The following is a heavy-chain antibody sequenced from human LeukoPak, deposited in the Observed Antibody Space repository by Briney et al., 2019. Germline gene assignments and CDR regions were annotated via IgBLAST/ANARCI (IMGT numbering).Heavy chain of an antibody. J-gene: IGHJ4*02. V-gene: IGHV3-23*01. CDR1: GFTFSSYA. D-gene: IGHD3-22*01. CDR2: ISGSGGST. Sequence: QPGGSLRLSCAASGFTFSSYAMSWVRQAPGKGLDWVSAISGSGGSTYYADSVKGRFTISRDNSKNTLYLQMNSLRAEDTALYYCARGRPRGYDSSGYYFGLYYYFDYWGQGTLVTVSS. CDR3: ARGRPRGYDSSGYYFGLYYYFDY.